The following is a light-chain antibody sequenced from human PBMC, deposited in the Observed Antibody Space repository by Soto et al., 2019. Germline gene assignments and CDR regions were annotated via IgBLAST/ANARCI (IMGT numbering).Light chain of an antibody. J-gene: IGKJ1*01. CDR1: QSVSSD. CDR2: GAY. Sequence: VVTQSPATLSVFPGETSTLSCRASQSVSSDLAWYQQRPGQAPRLLIYGAYTRDTGIPARFRGSGSGTEFRLTISSLQSEDFATYYCQQYNTWHPKMAFGRGTKVEIK. V-gene: IGKV3-15*01. CDR3: QQYNTWHPKMA.